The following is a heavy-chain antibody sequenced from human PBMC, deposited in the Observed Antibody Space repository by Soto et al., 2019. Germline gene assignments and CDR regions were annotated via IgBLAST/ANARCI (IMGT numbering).Heavy chain of an antibody. CDR3: ATDDYGSGSYYFDY. CDR1: GFTFSSYG. V-gene: IGHV3-30*03. J-gene: IGHJ4*02. D-gene: IGHD3-10*01. CDR2: ISYDGSNK. Sequence: GGSLRLSCAASGFTFSSYGMHWVRQAPGKGLEWVAVISYDGSNKYYADSVKGRFTISRDNSKNTLYLQMNSLRAEDTAVYYCATDDYGSGSYYFDYWGQGTLVTVSS.